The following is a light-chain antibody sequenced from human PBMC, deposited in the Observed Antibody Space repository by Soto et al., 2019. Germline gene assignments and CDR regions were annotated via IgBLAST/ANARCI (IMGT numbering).Light chain of an antibody. J-gene: IGKJ3*01. V-gene: IGKV3-15*01. CDR2: GAS. CDR1: QSVSSN. Sequence: EIVMTQSPATLSVSPGETATLSCRASQSVSSNLAWYQQKRGQDPRLLIYGASTRATGIPARFIGSGSGTDFTLTISSLQLEDFAVYYCQQYNKWVTFGPGTKVDLK. CDR3: QQYNKWVT.